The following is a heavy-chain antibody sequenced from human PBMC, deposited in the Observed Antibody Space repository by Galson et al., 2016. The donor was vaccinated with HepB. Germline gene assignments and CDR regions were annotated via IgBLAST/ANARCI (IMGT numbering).Heavy chain of an antibody. Sequence: SLRLSCAASGFIVSSDYMSWVRQAPGKGLEWVSVIYSGGSTYYADSVKGRFTIPRDNSKNTLYLQMNSLRAEDTAVYYCAIDESAVGAMGKFDCWGQGTLVTVSS. D-gene: IGHD1-26*01. J-gene: IGHJ4*02. CDR2: IYSGGST. V-gene: IGHV3-66*01. CDR1: GFIVSSDY. CDR3: AIDESAVGAMGKFDC.